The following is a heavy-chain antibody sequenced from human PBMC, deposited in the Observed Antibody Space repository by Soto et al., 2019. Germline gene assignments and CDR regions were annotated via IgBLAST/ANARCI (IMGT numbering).Heavy chain of an antibody. V-gene: IGHV1-69*06. J-gene: IGHJ4*02. Sequence: QVQLVQSGAEVKKPGSSVKVSCKTSGGTFSTYSIVWVRQAPGEGLEWKGGIIPIYGTANYAQKFQDRVTITADKSTNTAFMELSSLKSDDTAMYYCASSSGNNYGVGTNYYFDYWGQGTLVTVSS. CDR2: IIPIYGTA. CDR3: ASSSGNNYGVGTNYYFDY. D-gene: IGHD1-26*01. CDR1: GGTFSTYS.